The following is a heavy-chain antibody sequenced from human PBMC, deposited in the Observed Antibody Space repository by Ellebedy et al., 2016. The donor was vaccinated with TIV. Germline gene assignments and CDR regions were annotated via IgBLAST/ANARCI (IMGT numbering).Heavy chain of an antibody. CDR1: GFTFSDHY. CDR3: ARGGEYRGSSYQY. V-gene: IGHV3-72*01. CDR2: ARNKANSYTT. J-gene: IGHJ1*01. Sequence: GESLKISCAASGFTFSDHYMDWVRQAPGKGLEWVGRARNKANSYTTEYAASVKGRFTISRDDSENSLYLQMNSLKTEDTAVYYCARGGEYRGSSYQYWGQGTLVTVSS. D-gene: IGHD1-26*01.